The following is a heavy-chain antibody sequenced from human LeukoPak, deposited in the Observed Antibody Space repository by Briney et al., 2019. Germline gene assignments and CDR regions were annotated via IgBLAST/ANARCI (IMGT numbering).Heavy chain of an antibody. CDR2: INPSAGTT. D-gene: IGHD6-19*01. CDR1: GYTFTSYY. V-gene: IGHV1-46*01. J-gene: IGHJ6*02. Sequence: ASVKVSCKASGYTFTSYYMHWVRQAPGQGLEWMGLINPSAGTTTYAQKFQGRVTVTRDTSTSTVYMDLSSLKSEDTAVYYCARGKSSVWPVGLCMDVWGQGNTVTVSS. CDR3: ARGKSSVWPVGLCMDV.